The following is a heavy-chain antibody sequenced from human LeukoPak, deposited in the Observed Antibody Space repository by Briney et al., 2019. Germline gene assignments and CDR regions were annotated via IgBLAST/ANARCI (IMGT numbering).Heavy chain of an antibody. J-gene: IGHJ6*02. CDR3: ARDAYCGGDCYSLDYYGMDV. D-gene: IGHD2-21*02. V-gene: IGHV3-30-3*01. CDR2: ISYDGSNK. Sequence: GRSLRLSCAASGFTFSSYAMHWVPQAPGKGLEWVAVISYDGSNKYYADSVKGRFTISRDNSKNTLYPQMNSLRAEDTAVYYCARDAYCGGDCYSLDYYGMDVWGQGTTVTVSS. CDR1: GFTFSSYA.